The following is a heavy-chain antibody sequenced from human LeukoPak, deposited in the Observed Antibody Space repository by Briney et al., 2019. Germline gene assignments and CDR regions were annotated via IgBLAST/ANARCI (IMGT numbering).Heavy chain of an antibody. V-gene: IGHV3-66*01. CDR1: GFTVSNNY. CDR3: AGSLAYCGGDCRLGDY. J-gene: IGHJ4*02. D-gene: IGHD2-21*02. Sequence: GGSLRLSCAASGFTVSNNYMGWVRQAPAKGLEWVSVINTVGTTYYADSVKSRFTISRDNSKNTLYLQMNSLRVEDTAVYYCAGSLAYCGGDCRLGDYWGQGTLVTVSS. CDR2: INTVGTT.